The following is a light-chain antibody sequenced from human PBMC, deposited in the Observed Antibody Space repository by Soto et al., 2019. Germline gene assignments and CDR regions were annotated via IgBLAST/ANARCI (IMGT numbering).Light chain of an antibody. J-gene: IGLJ2*01. V-gene: IGLV2-14*03. Sequence: QSVLTQSASVSGSPGQSITISCTGTSSDIGAYNFVSWYQQHPGKAPKLMLYDVNIRSSGVSNRFSGSKSGNTASLTISGLQAEDEADYYCTSWTTSTTMIFGGGTKVTVL. CDR2: DVN. CDR1: SSDIGAYNF. CDR3: TSWTTSTTMI.